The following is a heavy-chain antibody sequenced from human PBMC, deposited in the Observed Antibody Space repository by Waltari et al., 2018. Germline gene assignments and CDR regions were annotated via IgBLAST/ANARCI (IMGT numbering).Heavy chain of an antibody. D-gene: IGHD3-22*01. Sequence: QVQLRQWGAGLLKPSETLSLTCAVYGGSFSGYYWSWIRQPPGKGLEWIGEINHSGSNNYNPSLKSRVTISVDTSKNQFSLKLSSVTAADTAVYYCARGPMIVVAKQINWFDPWGQGTLVTVSS. J-gene: IGHJ5*02. CDR3: ARGPMIVVAKQINWFDP. CDR2: INHSGSN. CDR1: GGSFSGYY. V-gene: IGHV4-34*01.